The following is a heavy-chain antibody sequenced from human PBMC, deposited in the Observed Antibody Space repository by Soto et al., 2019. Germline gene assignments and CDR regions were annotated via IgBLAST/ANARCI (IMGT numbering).Heavy chain of an antibody. CDR3: ARGGDEVDFDY. J-gene: IGHJ4*02. CDR2: IGTAGDT. CDR1: GFTCSSYD. Sequence: EVHLVESGGGLVQPGGSLRLSCAASGFTCSSYDMHWVRHATGNGLELVSAIGTAGDTYYQVFVKGRFTISSENAKNSLYLQMNSLRAGDTAVYYGARGGDEVDFDYWVQGTLVTVSS. D-gene: IGHD3-16*01. V-gene: IGHV3-13*04.